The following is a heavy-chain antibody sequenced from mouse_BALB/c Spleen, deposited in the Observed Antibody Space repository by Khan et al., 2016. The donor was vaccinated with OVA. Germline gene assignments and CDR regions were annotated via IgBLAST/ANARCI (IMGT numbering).Heavy chain of an antibody. D-gene: IGHD1-1*01. V-gene: IGHV1S41*01. CDR3: ARSNSYGRRLYSMDY. Sequence: DLVKPGASVKLSCKASGYTFTSYWINWIKQRPGQGIEWVGEISPGSGSAYYNEVFKDKATLTIDTSSTTAYIQLSSLSSEDSAVYFCARSNSYGRRLYSMDYWGQGTSVTVSS. J-gene: IGHJ4*01. CDR1: GYTFTSYW. CDR2: ISPGSGSA.